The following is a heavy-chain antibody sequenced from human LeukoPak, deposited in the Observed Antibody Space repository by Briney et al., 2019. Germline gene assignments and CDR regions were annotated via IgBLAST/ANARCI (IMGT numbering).Heavy chain of an antibody. J-gene: IGHJ4*02. Sequence: GRSLRLSCAASGFTFSSYGLHWVRQAPGKGLVWVAVIWYDGNKKYYADSVKGRFTISRDNSKNTLYLQMNSLRAEDTAVYYCARGQLLFDYWGQGTLVTVSS. V-gene: IGHV3-33*01. CDR1: GFTFSSYG. CDR3: ARGQLLFDY. CDR2: IWYDGNKK. D-gene: IGHD2-2*01.